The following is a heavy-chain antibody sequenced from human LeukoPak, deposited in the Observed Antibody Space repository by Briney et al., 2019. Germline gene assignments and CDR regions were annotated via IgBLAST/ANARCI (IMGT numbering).Heavy chain of an antibody. D-gene: IGHD5-18*01. CDR3: ARGGSYGYLDY. CDR1: GFTFSGYW. V-gene: IGHV3-74*01. CDR2: IKSDGSET. Sequence: PGGSLRLSCAASGFTFSGYWMYWVRQVPGKGLVWVSGIKSDGSETTYADSVKGRFTISRDNTKNTLYLQMNSLRAEDTAVYYCARGGSYGYLDYWGQGTLVTVSS. J-gene: IGHJ4*02.